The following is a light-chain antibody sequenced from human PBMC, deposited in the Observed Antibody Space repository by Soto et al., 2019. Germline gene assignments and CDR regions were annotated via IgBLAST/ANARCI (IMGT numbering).Light chain of an antibody. V-gene: IGKV1-5*03. CDR1: ESISKW. CDR2: KAS. J-gene: IGKJ1*01. Sequence: DIHMTQSPSTLSSSLGDRVIITFRASESISKWLAWYQQKPGKAPNLLIYKASSLKSGVPLRFSGSGSGTEFTLTINSLQPDDFATYYCQQYDTYWTFGQGTKVDIK. CDR3: QQYDTYWT.